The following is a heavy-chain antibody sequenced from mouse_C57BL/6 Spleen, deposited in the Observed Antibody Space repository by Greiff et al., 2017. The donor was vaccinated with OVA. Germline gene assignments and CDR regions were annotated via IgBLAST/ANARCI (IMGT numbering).Heavy chain of an antibody. CDR2: ISNGGGST. J-gene: IGHJ4*01. D-gene: IGHD2-5*01. CDR1: GFTFSDYY. V-gene: IGHV5-12*01. Sequence: EVKLVESGGGLVQPGGSLKLSCAASGFTFSDYYMSWVRQTPEKRLEWVAYISNGGGSTYYPDTVKGRFTLSRDNAKNTLYKQKSRLKAEDTAMYYCARRESNYGRDYWGQGTSVTVSS. CDR3: ARRESNYGRDY.